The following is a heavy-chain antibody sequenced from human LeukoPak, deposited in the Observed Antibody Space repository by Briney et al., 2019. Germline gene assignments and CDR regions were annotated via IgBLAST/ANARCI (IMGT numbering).Heavy chain of an antibody. J-gene: IGHJ6*03. CDR1: GGSISSSNYY. V-gene: IGHV4-39*01. CDR3: ARQAKGYMDV. Sequence: PWETLSLTCTVSGGSISSSNYYWGWIRQPPGKGLEWIGSIDYSGSTYYNPSLKSRVTISVDTSRNQTSLKLSSVTAADTAVYYCARQAKGYMDVWGKGTTVTVSS. CDR2: IDYSGST.